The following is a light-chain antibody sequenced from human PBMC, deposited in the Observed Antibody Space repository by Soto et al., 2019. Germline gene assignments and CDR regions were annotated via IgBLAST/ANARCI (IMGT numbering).Light chain of an antibody. V-gene: IGKV3-15*01. CDR1: QSVTTN. CDR3: QQFSSYPLT. J-gene: IGKJ4*01. Sequence: EVVMTQSPATLSVSPGARVPFSCRASQSVTTNLAWYQHKPGQSPRLLISGASTGASGIPPRFSGSGSGTEFTLTIDRLQSADFAVYYCQQFSSYPLTFGGGTKVDI. CDR2: GAS.